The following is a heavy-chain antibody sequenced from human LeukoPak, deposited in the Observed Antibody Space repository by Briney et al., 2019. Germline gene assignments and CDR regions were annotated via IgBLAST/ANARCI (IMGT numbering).Heavy chain of an antibody. CDR2: SGGSGGAS. CDR1: GFTFRRHA. V-gene: IGHV3-23*01. D-gene: IGHD3-22*01. J-gene: IGHJ4*02. CDR3: ARDRPNYYGSDGHYYRRDGGY. Sequence: PGGSLRLSCAAFGFTFRRHAMSSVRQAPGKGLEWVSSDSDSGGSGGASKYADSVKGRFTITRDNSENTLYLQMHSLRADDTAVYYCARDRPNYYGSDGHYYRRDGGYWGRGTLVTVSS.